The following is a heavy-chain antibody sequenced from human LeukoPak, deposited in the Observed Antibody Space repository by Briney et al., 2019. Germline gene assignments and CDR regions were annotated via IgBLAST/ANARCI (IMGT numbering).Heavy chain of an antibody. D-gene: IGHD2-2*01. V-gene: IGHV1-8*01. Sequence: GASVKVSCNASGYTFTSYDINWVRQATGQGLEWMGWMNPNSGNTGYAQKFQGRVTITRNTSISTAYMELSSLRSEDTAVYYCARGRHCSSTSCYFYYYYMDVWGKGTTVTVSS. CDR3: ARGRHCSSTSCYFYYYYMDV. CDR1: GYTFTSYD. J-gene: IGHJ6*03. CDR2: MNPNSGNT.